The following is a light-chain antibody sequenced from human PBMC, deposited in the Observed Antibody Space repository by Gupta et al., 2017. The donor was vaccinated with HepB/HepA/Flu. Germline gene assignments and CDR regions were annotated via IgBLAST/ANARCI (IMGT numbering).Light chain of an antibody. J-gene: IGLJ2*01. Sequence: QSALTQPASVSGSPGQSITLSCTGTSSDVGGYNYVSWYQQHPGKAPKLMIYDVSNRPSGLSNRFSGSKSGNTASLTISGLQAEDEADYYCSSYTSSSTVVFGGGTKLTVL. V-gene: IGLV2-14*01. CDR3: SSYTSSSTVV. CDR1: SSDVGGYNY. CDR2: DVS.